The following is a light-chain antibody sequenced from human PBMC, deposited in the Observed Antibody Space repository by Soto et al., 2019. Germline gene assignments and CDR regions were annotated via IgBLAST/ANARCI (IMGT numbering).Light chain of an antibody. Sequence: QTVVTQEPSLSVSPGGTVTLTCGLSSGSVSTSQYPSWYQQTPGQAPRTLIYSTDTRSSGVPDRFSGSILGNKAALTVTGDQADDESDYFCALYIGSGSVIFGGGTKVTVL. CDR1: SGSVSTSQY. J-gene: IGLJ2*01. CDR2: STD. CDR3: ALYIGSGSVI. V-gene: IGLV8-61*01.